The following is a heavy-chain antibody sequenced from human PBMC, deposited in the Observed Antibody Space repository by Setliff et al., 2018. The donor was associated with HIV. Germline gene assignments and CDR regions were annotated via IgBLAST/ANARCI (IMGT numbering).Heavy chain of an antibody. CDR1: GYTFTGYY. V-gene: IGHV1-2*02. CDR3: ARDLYDSGWPNWFDT. CDR2: INHNSGGT. J-gene: IGHJ5*02. Sequence: ASVKVSCKASGYTFTGYYMHWVRQAPGQGLEWMGWINHNSGGTNYAQKFQGRVTMTRDTSINTAYMELSSLRSDDTAVYYCARDLYDSGWPNWFDTWGQGTRVTVSS. D-gene: IGHD6-19*01.